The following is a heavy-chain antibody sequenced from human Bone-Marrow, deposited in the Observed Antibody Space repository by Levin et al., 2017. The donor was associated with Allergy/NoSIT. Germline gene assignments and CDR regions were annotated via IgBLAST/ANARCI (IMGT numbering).Heavy chain of an antibody. V-gene: IGHV1-2*02. Sequence: GESLKISCQATGYTFTDYYIHWIRQAPGQGLEWMGRINPDGGGTKFSQKFEGRVTLTRDTSIRTVNMELSSLRSDDTAVYFCARDLVGVDAFDFWGQGTMVIVSS. CDR3: ARDLVGVDAFDF. J-gene: IGHJ3*01. D-gene: IGHD1-26*01. CDR1: GYTFTDYY. CDR2: INPDGGGT.